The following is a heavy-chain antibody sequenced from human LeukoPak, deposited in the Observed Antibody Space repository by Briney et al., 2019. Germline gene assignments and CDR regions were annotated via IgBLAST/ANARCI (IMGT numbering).Heavy chain of an antibody. CDR1: GYTFIGYY. D-gene: IGHD2-2*01. V-gene: IGHV1-2*02. CDR2: INTNSGGT. J-gene: IGHJ4*02. CDR3: ARDAETGCPDY. Sequence: ASVQVSCKASGYTFIGYYIHWVRQAPGQGLEWMGWINTNSGGTNYAQKFQGRVTMTRDTSISTAYMELTCLRSDDTAVYYCARDAETGCPDYWGQGTLVTVAS.